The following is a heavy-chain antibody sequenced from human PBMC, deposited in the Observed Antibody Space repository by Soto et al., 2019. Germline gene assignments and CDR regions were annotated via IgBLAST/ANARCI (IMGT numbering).Heavy chain of an antibody. J-gene: IGHJ4*02. CDR3: ARDFGHGYYLDY. CDR1: GFSFSNYN. D-gene: IGHD3-3*01. V-gene: IGHV3-48*02. Sequence: GGSLRLSCVASGFSFSNYNMNWVRQAPGKGLEWVSYITDSSDTVHYADSVRGRFTISRDNAESSLYLQMNSLRDEDTAVYFCARDFGHGYYLDYWGRGTLVTVS. CDR2: ITDSSDTV.